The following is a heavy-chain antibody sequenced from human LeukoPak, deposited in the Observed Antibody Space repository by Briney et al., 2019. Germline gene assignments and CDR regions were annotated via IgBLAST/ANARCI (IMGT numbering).Heavy chain of an antibody. CDR2: IYYSGST. CDR3: VRDISSSWYWFDP. J-gene: IGHJ5*02. D-gene: IGHD6-13*01. CDR1: GGSISSYY. Sequence: SETLSLTCTVSGGSISSYYWSWIRQPPGKGLEWIGYIYYSGSTNYNPSLKSRVTISVDTSKNQFSLKLSSVTAADTAVYYCVRDISSSWYWFDPWGQGTLVTVSS. V-gene: IGHV4-59*01.